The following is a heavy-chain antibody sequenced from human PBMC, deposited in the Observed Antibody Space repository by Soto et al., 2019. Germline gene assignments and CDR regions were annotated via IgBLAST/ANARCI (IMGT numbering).Heavy chain of an antibody. D-gene: IGHD4-17*01. CDR1: GYTFTSYG. CDR3: AKDQVAPSDGRLRRYYYYGMDV. Sequence: GASVKVSCKASGYTFTSYGISWVRQAPGQGLEWMGWISVDDGDTNYAQNFQGRVTMSTDTSTSTAYMEMRSLRAEDTAVYYCAKDQVAPSDGRLRRYYYYGMDVWGQGTTVTVSS. CDR2: ISVDDGDT. V-gene: IGHV1-18*04. J-gene: IGHJ6*02.